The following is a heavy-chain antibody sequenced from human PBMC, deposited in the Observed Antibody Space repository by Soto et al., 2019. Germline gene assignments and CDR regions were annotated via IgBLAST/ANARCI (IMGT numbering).Heavy chain of an antibody. CDR2: ISSGGRST. V-gene: IGHV3-23*01. CDR1: GFIFSSYA. D-gene: IGHD2-2*01. Sequence: EVQLLESGGGLVQPGGSLRISCAASGFIFSSYAMSWVRQAPGKGLEWVSAISSGGRSTYSADSVKGRFTISRDNSKNTLYLQMNSRRAEDTAVYCCATGGGYCSSSSCYAGFDHWGQGTLVSVSS. J-gene: IGHJ4*02. CDR3: ATGGGYCSSSSCYAGFDH.